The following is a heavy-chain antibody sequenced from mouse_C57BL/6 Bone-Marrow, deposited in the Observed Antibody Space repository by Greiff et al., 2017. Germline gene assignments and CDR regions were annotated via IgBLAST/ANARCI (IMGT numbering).Heavy chain of an antibody. J-gene: IGHJ4*01. Sequence: QVHVKQPGAELVRPGTSVKLSCKASGYTFTSYWMHWVKQRPGQGLEWIGVIDPSDSYTNYNQKFKGKATLTVDTSSSTAYMPLSSLTSEDSAVYYCARYDYDPYYYAMDYWGQGTSVTVSS. CDR2: IDPSDSYT. D-gene: IGHD2-4*01. CDR3: ARYDYDPYYYAMDY. V-gene: IGHV1-59*01. CDR1: GYTFTSYW.